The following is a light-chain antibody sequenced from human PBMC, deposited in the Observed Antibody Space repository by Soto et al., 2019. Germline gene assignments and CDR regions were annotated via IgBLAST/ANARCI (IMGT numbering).Light chain of an antibody. CDR3: QVWDGRSYV. J-gene: IGLJ1*01. V-gene: IGLV3-21*02. CDR1: NIEAKS. Sequence: SYELTQPPSVSVAPGQTARITCGGNNIEAKSVYWFQQRPGQAPVLVVYDDSDRPSGIPERFSGSNSGNTASLTINRVEAGDEADYYCQVWDGRSYVFGTGTKLTVL. CDR2: DDS.